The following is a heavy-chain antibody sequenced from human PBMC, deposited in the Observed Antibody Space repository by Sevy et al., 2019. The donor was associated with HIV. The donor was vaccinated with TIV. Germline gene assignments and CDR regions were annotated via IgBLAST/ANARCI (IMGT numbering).Heavy chain of an antibody. CDR1: GDSIISRCW. CDR3: AAAAGRDSVGGCFDS. D-gene: IGHD6-25*01. Sequence: SETLSLTCTVSGDSIISRCWWSLFRPSPGKGLWLVGDMYHRGHTNYSPSLKNQIIMSVDQSKNQFSLKLTSGTAAVTAVYYCAAAAGRDSVGGCFDSWGQGIPVTVSS. CDR2: MYHRGHT. V-gene: IGHV4-4*02. J-gene: IGHJ4*02.